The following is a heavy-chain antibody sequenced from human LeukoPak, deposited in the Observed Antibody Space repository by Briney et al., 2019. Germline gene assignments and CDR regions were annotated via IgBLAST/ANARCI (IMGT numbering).Heavy chain of an antibody. V-gene: IGHV1-2*02. CDR1: GYTFNGYY. J-gene: IGHJ4*02. CDR3: ARDRVGSAWDFDY. Sequence: ASVKVSCKASGYTFNGYYMHWVRQAPGKGLEWMGWINPNSCGTSYAPNFQGRVTKTRDTSISTAHMELSSLRSDDTAVYFCARDRVGSAWDFDYWGQGTLVTVSS. CDR2: INPNSCGT. D-gene: IGHD6-19*01.